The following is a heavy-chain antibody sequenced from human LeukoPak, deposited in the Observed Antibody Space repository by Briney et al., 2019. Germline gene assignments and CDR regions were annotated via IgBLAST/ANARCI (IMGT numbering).Heavy chain of an antibody. J-gene: IGHJ4*02. CDR1: GFTFSSYG. V-gene: IGHV3-30*02. D-gene: IGHD2-15*01. CDR3: ATNGGLGYCSGGSFLLIDY. CDR2: IRYDGSNK. Sequence: GGSLRLSCAASGFTFSSYGMHWVRQAPGKGLEWVAVIRYDGSNKYYADSVKGRFTISRDNSKNTLYLQMNSLRAEDTAVYYCATNGGLGYCSGGSFLLIDYWGQGTLVTVSS.